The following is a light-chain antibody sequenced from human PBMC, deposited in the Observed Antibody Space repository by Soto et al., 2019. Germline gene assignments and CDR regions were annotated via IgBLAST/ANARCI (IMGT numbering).Light chain of an antibody. CDR2: SNN. CDR3: AAWDDSLNAVV. V-gene: IGLV1-44*01. CDR1: SSHIGRNT. J-gene: IGLJ2*01. Sequence: QSVLTQPPSASGTPGQRVTSSWSGSSSHIGRNTVNWYQQLPGTAPKVLLYSNNQRPSGVPDRLSGSKSGTSASLAISGLQSEDEADYYCAAWDDSLNAVVFGGGTKLTVL.